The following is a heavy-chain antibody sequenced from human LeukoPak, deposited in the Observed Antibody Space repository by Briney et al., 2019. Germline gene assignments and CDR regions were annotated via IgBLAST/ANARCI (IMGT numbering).Heavy chain of an antibody. J-gene: IGHJ4*02. CDR1: GYIFTDYH. Sequence: ASVKVSCKASGYIFTDYHLHWVRQAPGQGLEGMGWINPYSGGTNYAQKFQDRVSMTRDTSISTAYMHLSRLRSADTAVYYCARSPHILTGENFDYWGQGTLLTVSS. V-gene: IGHV1-2*02. CDR3: ARSPHILTGENFDY. D-gene: IGHD3-9*01. CDR2: INPYSGGT.